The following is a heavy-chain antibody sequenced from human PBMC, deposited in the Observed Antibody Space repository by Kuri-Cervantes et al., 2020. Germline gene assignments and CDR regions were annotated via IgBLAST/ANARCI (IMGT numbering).Heavy chain of an antibody. Sequence: ETLSLTCAASGFTFSSYAMSWVRQAPGKGLEWVSAISGSGGSTYYADSVKGRFTISRDNSKNTLYLQMNSLRAEDTAVYYCARRSIAAAGTLDYWGQGTLVTVSS. D-gene: IGHD6-13*01. CDR2: ISGSGGST. J-gene: IGHJ4*02. V-gene: IGHV3-23*01. CDR1: GFTFSSYA. CDR3: ARRSIAAAGTLDY.